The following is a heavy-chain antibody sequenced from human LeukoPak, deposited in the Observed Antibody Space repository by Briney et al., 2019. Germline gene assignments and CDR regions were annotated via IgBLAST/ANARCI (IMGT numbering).Heavy chain of an antibody. J-gene: IGHJ4*02. CDR2: ISAYNGNT. Sequence: ASVKVSCKASGYTFTSYGISWVRQAPGQGLEWMGWISAYNGNTNYAQKLQGRGTMTTDTSTSTAYMELRSLRSDDTAVYYCVRDNVITPIDYWGQGTLVTVSS. CDR1: GYTFTSYG. D-gene: IGHD3-16*01. V-gene: IGHV1-18*04. CDR3: VRDNVITPIDY.